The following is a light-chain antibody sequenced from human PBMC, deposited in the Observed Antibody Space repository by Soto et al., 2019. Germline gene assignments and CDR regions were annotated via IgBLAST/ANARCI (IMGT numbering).Light chain of an antibody. CDR1: QSVSSSY. CDR2: DAS. V-gene: IGKV3-20*01. J-gene: IGKJ1*01. CDR3: HQYGRSPKT. Sequence: EIVLTQSPGTLSLSPGERATLSCRASQSVSSSYLAWYQQKPGQAPRLLIYDASSRATGIPDRFSGSGSGTDFTLTISRLEPEDFAVYYCHQYGRSPKTFGQGTKVEIK.